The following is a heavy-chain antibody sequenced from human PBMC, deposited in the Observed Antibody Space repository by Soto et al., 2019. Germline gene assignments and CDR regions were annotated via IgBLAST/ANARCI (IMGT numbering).Heavy chain of an antibody. Sequence: GGSLRLSCAASGFTFSSYAMHWVRQAPGKGLEWVAVISYDGSNKYYADSVKGRFTISRDNSKNTLYLQMNSLRAEDTAVYYCARVGGGSSSSYYYYGMDVWGQGTTVTVSS. J-gene: IGHJ6*02. V-gene: IGHV3-30-3*01. CDR3: ARVGGGSSSSYYYYGMDV. CDR1: GFTFSSYA. D-gene: IGHD6-6*01. CDR2: ISYDGSNK.